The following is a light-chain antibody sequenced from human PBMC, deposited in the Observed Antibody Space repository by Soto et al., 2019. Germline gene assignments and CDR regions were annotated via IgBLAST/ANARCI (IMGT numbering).Light chain of an antibody. CDR3: QQYNSYSST. CDR2: DAS. J-gene: IGKJ1*01. CDR1: QSISNW. Sequence: DIQMTQSPSTLSASVGDIVTITCRASQSISNWLAWYQQKPGKAPKLLIYDASSLESGVPSRFSGSGSGTEFTLTISSLQPYDVATYYCQQYNSYSSTFGQGTKVEIK. V-gene: IGKV1-5*01.